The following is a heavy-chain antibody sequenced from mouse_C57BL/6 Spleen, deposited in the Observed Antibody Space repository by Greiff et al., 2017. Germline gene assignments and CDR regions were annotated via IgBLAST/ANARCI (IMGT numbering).Heavy chain of an antibody. Sequence: QVQLQQPGAELVRPGSSVKLSCKASGYTFTSYWMHWVKQRPIQGLEWIGNIDPSDSETHYNQKFKDKATLTGDKSSSAAYMQLSSLTSEDSAVYYCARAGGSSFDYWGQGTTLTVSS. CDR1: GYTFTSYW. D-gene: IGHD1-1*01. J-gene: IGHJ2*01. CDR3: ARAGGSSFDY. V-gene: IGHV1-52*01. CDR2: IDPSDSET.